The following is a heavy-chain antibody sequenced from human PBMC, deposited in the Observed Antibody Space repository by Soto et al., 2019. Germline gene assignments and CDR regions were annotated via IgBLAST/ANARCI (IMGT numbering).Heavy chain of an antibody. CDR3: ARDRGATIFDF. Sequence: SETLSLTCTVSGASISSGDYCWSWIRQHPGRGLEWIGYIFYTGGTFYTPSLKSRVTMSVDTSKNQFSLKLTSVTAADTAVYFCARDRGATIFDFWGRGTLVTVLL. CDR1: GASISSGDYC. J-gene: IGHJ4*02. V-gene: IGHV4-31*03. CDR2: IFYTGGT. D-gene: IGHD5-12*01.